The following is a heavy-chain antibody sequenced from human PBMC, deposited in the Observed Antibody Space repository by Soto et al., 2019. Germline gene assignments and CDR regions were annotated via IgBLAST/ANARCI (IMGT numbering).Heavy chain of an antibody. CDR1: GFTFSSYA. J-gene: IGHJ6*02. Sequence: GGSLRLSCAASGFTFSSYAMSWVRQAPGKGLEWVSAISGSGGSTYYADSVKGRFTISRDNSKNTLYLQMNSLRAEDTAVYYCAKHSMVRGVTYYYYYGMDVWGQGTTVTVSS. CDR2: ISGSGGST. V-gene: IGHV3-23*01. D-gene: IGHD3-10*01. CDR3: AKHSMVRGVTYYYYYGMDV.